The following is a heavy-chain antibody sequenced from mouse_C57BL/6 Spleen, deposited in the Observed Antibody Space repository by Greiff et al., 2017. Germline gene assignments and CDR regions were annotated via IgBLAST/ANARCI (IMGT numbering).Heavy chain of an antibody. CDR1: GYTFTSYG. CDR2: IYPRSGNT. D-gene: IGHD2-3*01. J-gene: IGHJ2*01. Sequence: QVQLQQSGAELARPGASVKLSCKASGYTFTSYGISWVKQRTGQGLEWIGEIYPRSGNTYYNEKFKGKATLTADKSSSTAYMELRSLTSEDSAVYFCARYDDGYYSYYFDYWGQGTTLTVSS. CDR3: ARYDDGYYSYYFDY. V-gene: IGHV1-81*01.